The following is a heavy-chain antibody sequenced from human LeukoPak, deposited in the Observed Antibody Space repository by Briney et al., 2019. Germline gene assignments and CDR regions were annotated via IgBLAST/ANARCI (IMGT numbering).Heavy chain of an antibody. J-gene: IGHJ4*02. CDR3: ALIAAAVAPEYYFDY. V-gene: IGHV3-23*01. CDR2: ISGSGGST. Sequence: GGSLRLSCAASGFTFSSFAMSWVRQAPGKGLEWVSAISGSGGSTYYADSVKGRFTISRDNSKNTLYLQMNSLRAEDTAVYYCALIAAAVAPEYYFDYWGQGTLVTVAS. D-gene: IGHD6-13*01. CDR1: GFTFSSFA.